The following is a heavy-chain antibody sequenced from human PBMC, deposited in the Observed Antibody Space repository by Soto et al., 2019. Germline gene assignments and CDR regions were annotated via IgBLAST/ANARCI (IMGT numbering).Heavy chain of an antibody. D-gene: IGHD1-26*01. J-gene: IGHJ4*02. Sequence: QVQLVQSGAEVREPGASVKVSCKTSGYTFRRYGITWVRQAPGQGLEWMGWINGNTGHTIYAMNLEDRLTTSTNTSTSRAYMELRSLKSDDTAVYYCARERKWEPLPYWGQGTLVTVSS. CDR3: ARERKWEPLPY. CDR1: GYTFRRYG. V-gene: IGHV1-18*01. CDR2: INGNTGHT.